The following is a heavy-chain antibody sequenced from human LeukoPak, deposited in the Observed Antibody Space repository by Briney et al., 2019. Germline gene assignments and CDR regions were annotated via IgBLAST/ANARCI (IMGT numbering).Heavy chain of an antibody. D-gene: IGHD3-9*01. CDR1: GFTFSSYW. Sequence: GGSLRLSCAASGFTFSSYWMHWVRQAPGKGLVWVSRIYSDGISTSYADSVKGRFTISRDNSKNTLYLQMDSLRAEDTAVYYCVKGAHYDILTGYRLLKVDPWGQGTLVTVSS. V-gene: IGHV3-74*01. CDR2: IYSDGIST. CDR3: VKGAHYDILTGYRLLKVDP. J-gene: IGHJ5*02.